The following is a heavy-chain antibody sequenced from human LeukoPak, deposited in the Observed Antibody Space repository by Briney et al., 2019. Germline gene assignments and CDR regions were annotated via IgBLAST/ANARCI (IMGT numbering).Heavy chain of an antibody. CDR3: AKARSGYCSSTSCLSWVYFDY. D-gene: IGHD2-2*01. Sequence: PGGSLRLSCAASGFTFSSYGMHWVRQAPGKGLEWVAFIRYDGSNKYYADSVKGRFTISRDNSKNTLYLQMNSLRAEDTAVYYCAKARSGYCSSTSCLSWVYFDYWGQGTLVTVSS. CDR1: GFTFSSYG. J-gene: IGHJ4*02. CDR2: IRYDGSNK. V-gene: IGHV3-30*02.